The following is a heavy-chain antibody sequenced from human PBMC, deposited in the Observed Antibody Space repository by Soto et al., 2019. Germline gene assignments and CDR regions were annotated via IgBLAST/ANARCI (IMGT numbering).Heavy chain of an antibody. CDR2: ISSSSSYI. D-gene: IGHD1-1*01. CDR1: GFTFSSYS. J-gene: IGHJ4*02. V-gene: IGHV3-21*01. CDR3: ARERGTSGTTADY. Sequence: EVQLVESGGGLVKPGGSLRLSCAASGFTFSSYSMNWVRQAPGKGLEWVSSISSSSSYIYYADSVKGRFTISRDNAKNSLYLQMNSRRAEDTAVYYCARERGTSGTTADYWGQGTLVTVSS.